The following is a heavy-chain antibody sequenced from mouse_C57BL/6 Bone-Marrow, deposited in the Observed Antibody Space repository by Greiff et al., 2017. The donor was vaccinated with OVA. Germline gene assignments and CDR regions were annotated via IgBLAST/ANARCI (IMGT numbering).Heavy chain of an antibody. Sequence: VMLVESGAELARPGASVKLSCKASGYTFTSYGISWVKQRTGQGLEWIGEIYPRSGNTYYNEKFKGKATLTADKSSSTAYMELRSLTSEDSAVYFCARGRLPFAYWGQGTLVTVSA. CDR2: IYPRSGNT. CDR3: ARGRLPFAY. D-gene: IGHD2-4*01. J-gene: IGHJ3*01. CDR1: GYTFTSYG. V-gene: IGHV1-81*01.